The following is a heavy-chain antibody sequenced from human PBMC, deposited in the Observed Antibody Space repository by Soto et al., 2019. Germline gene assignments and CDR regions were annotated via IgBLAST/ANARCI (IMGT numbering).Heavy chain of an antibody. CDR1: GFTFSSYA. CDR3: TRGRYFDWLTGGYYYYGMDV. CDR2: ISSNGGST. D-gene: IGHD3-9*01. J-gene: IGHJ6*02. Sequence: GGSLRLSCSASGFTFSSYAMHWVRQAPGKGLEYVSAISSNGGSTYYADSVKGRFTISRDNSKNTLYLQMSSLRAEDTAVYYCTRGRYFDWLTGGYYYYGMDVWGQGTTVTVSS. V-gene: IGHV3-64D*08.